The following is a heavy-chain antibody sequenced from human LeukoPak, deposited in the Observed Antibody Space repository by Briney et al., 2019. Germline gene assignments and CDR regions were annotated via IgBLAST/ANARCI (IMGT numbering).Heavy chain of an antibody. Sequence: SVKVSCKASGYTFTSYAMHWVRQAPGQGLEWMGGIIPIFGTANYAQKFQGRVTITADESTSTAYMELSSLRSEDTAVYYCASRMRSFYYYGMDVWGQGTTVTVSS. J-gene: IGHJ6*02. V-gene: IGHV1-69*13. CDR2: IIPIFGTA. CDR1: GYTFTSYA. CDR3: ASRMRSFYYYGMDV. D-gene: IGHD2/OR15-2a*01.